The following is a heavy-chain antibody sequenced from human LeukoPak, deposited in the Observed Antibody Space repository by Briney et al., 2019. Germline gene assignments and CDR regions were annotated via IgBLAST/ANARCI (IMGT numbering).Heavy chain of an antibody. V-gene: IGHV4-34*01. J-gene: IGHJ4*02. CDR3: ARRPGYSSGWFPY. CDR1: GGSIRGNY. CDR2: VNYSGNT. D-gene: IGHD6-19*01. Sequence: SETLSLTCSVSGGSIRGNYWSWIRQTQGKGLEWIGEVNYSGNTNYNPSVKSRVAISVDMSKNQFSLKLSSVTAADTAVYYCARRPGYSSGWFPYWGQGTLVTVSS.